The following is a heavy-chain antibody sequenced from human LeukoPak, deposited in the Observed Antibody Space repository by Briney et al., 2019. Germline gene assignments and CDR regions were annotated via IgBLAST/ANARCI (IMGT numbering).Heavy chain of an antibody. D-gene: IGHD3-10*01. CDR2: IYYSGST. V-gene: IGHV4-39*01. CDR1: GGSISSSSYY. Sequence: PSETLSLTCTVSGGSISSSSYYWGWIRQPPGKGLEWIGSIYYSGSTYYNPSLRSRVTISVDTSKNQFSLKLSSVTAADTAVYYCATYGSGSYNYYYMDVWGKGTTVTISS. J-gene: IGHJ6*03. CDR3: ATYGSGSYNYYYMDV.